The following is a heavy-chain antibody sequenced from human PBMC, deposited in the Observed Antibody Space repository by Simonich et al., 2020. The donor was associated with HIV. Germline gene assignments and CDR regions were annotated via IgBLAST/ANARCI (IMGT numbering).Heavy chain of an antibody. CDR1: GGSFSGYY. D-gene: IGHD3-3*01. J-gene: IGHJ4*02. CDR3: ARRDRELILYFDY. Sequence: QVQLQQWGAGLLKPSETLSLTCAVYGGSFSGYYWSWIRQPPGKGLEWIGEINHSAITNYNSSLNSRATISVDKSKNQFSLKLSSVTAADTAIYYCARRDRELILYFDYWGQGNLVTVSS. V-gene: IGHV4-34*01. CDR2: INHSAIT.